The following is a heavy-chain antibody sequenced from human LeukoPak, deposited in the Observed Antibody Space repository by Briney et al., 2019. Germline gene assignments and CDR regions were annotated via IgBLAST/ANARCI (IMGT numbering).Heavy chain of an antibody. CDR1: GGTFSRYA. D-gene: IGHD6-19*01. CDR3: ARDRPYTGGWRGFDY. CDR2: IIPMFGIA. Sequence: SVKVSCKASGGTFSRYAISWVRQAPGQGLEWMGGIIPMFGIANYAQKFQGRVTITADESTSTAYMELSSLRSGDTAVYYCARDRPYTGGWRGFDYWGQGTLVTVSS. J-gene: IGHJ4*02. V-gene: IGHV1-69*13.